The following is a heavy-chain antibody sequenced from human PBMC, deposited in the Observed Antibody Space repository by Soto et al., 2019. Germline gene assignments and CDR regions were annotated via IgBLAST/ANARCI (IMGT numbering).Heavy chain of an antibody. V-gene: IGHV3-30*03. CDR1: GFTFSSYG. CDR3: AQAANTLVYCGGDCYYADY. Sequence: QVQLVESGGGVVQPGRSLRLSCAASGFTFSSYGMHWVRQAPGKGLEWVAVISYDGSNKYYADSVKGRFTVSRDNSKNTQYLQMSSLRAEDTAVYYSAQAANTLVYCGGDCYYADYSGQGTLVTVSS. J-gene: IGHJ4*02. CDR2: ISYDGSNK. D-gene: IGHD2-21*02.